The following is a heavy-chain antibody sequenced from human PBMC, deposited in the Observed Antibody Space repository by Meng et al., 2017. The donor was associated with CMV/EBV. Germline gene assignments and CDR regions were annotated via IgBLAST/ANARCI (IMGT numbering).Heavy chain of an antibody. CDR1: GGSTRSGDYY. CDR3: AREGDNPFDY. CDR2: IYYSGST. J-gene: IGHJ4*02. Sequence: VQMQVTGPGLVKPSQTLSLTMTVAGGSTRSGDYYWSWSRQPPGKGLEWIGYIYYSGSTYYNPSLKSRVTISVDTSKNQFSLKLSSVTAADTAVYYCAREGDNPFDYWGQGTLVTVSS. V-gene: IGHV4-30-4*08. D-gene: IGHD2-21*02.